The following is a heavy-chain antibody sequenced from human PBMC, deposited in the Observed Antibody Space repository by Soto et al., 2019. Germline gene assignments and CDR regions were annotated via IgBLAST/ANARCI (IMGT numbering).Heavy chain of an antibody. CDR2: IWYDGSKK. CDR3: ARDASYYSLWSGYYPSRNGMDV. Sequence: PGGSLRLSCAASGFTFSSFGMHWVRQAPGKGLEWVSLIWYDGSKKSYGDSVKGRLTISRDNSRNTVYLQMNSLRADDTAVYYCARDASYYSLWSGYYPSRNGMDVWGQGTTVTVSS. V-gene: IGHV3-33*01. J-gene: IGHJ6*02. CDR1: GFTFSSFG. D-gene: IGHD3-3*01.